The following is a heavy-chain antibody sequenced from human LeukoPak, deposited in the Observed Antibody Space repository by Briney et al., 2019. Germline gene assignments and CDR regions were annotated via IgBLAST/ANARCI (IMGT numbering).Heavy chain of an antibody. J-gene: IGHJ5*02. Sequence: PGGSLRLSCAASGFTFSSYAMHWVRQAPGKGLEWVAVISYDRSNKYYADSVKGRFTISRDNSKNTLYLQMNSLRAEDTAVYYCARQITMVRVNWFDPWGQGTLVTVSS. CDR1: GFTFSSYA. D-gene: IGHD3-10*01. V-gene: IGHV3-30-3*01. CDR3: ARQITMVRVNWFDP. CDR2: ISYDRSNK.